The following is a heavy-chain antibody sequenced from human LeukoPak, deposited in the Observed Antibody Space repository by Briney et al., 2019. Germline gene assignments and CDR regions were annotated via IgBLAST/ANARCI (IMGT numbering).Heavy chain of an antibody. J-gene: IGHJ5*02. CDR3: ARIVTMVRGVPDL. Sequence: ASVKVSCKASGYTFTNYGITWVRQAPGQGLEWMGWISAHNGNTNYAQKLQDRLTMTTDPSTSTAYMELRSLTSDDTAVYYCARIVTMVRGVPDLWGQGTLVTVSS. CDR2: ISAHNGNT. CDR1: GYTFTNYG. D-gene: IGHD3-10*01. V-gene: IGHV1-18*01.